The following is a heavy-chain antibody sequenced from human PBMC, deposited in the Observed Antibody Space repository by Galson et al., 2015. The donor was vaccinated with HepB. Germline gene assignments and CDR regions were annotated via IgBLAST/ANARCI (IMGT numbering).Heavy chain of an antibody. J-gene: IGHJ4*02. V-gene: IGHV3-48*04. CDR1: GFNFSSYG. CDR2: ISSRSTTK. D-gene: IGHD5-12*01. CDR3: FFLRGFDLKPLDQ. Sequence: SLRLSCAASGFNFSSYGMHWVRQAPGKGLEWISYISSRSTTKSYADSVKGRFTISRDDAKNSLYLQLNSLRAEDTAVYYCFFLRGFDLKPLDQWGQGTLVTVSS.